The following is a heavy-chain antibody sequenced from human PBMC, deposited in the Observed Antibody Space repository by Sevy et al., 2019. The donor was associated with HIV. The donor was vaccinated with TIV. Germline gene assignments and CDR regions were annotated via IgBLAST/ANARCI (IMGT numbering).Heavy chain of an antibody. D-gene: IGHD2-2*01. CDR1: DGSFSGYY. V-gene: IGHV4-34*01. J-gene: IGHJ5*02. Sequence: SETLSLTCAVHDGSFSGYYWNWIRHLPGKGLEWIGEINESGITYYNPSLKSRVTISVDTSKKQCSLKLNSVTAVDSAVYFCARSPPVVVVPGAPSWFDPWGQGTLVTVSS. CDR3: ARSPPVVVVPGAPSWFDP. CDR2: INESGIT.